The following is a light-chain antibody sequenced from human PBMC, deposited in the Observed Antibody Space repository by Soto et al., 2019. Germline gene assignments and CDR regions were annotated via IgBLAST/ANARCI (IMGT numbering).Light chain of an antibody. CDR2: GNS. V-gene: IGLV1-40*01. Sequence: QSVLTQPPSVSGAPGQRVTISCTGSSSNIGAGYDVHWYQQLPGTAPKLLISGNSNRPSGVTDRFSGSKSGTSASLAITGLQAEDEADYYCQSYDSSLSGCVFGGGTKLTVL. CDR3: QSYDSSLSGCV. CDR1: SSNIGAGYD. J-gene: IGLJ3*02.